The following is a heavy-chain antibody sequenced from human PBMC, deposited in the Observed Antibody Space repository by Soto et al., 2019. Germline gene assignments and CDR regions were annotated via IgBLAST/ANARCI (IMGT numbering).Heavy chain of an antibody. CDR2: ISSSGGTI. J-gene: IGHJ4*02. CDR3: TRDLTPRCGGMLADN. D-gene: IGHD3-16*01. Sequence: QVQLVDSGGDLVKPGGSLRLSCAASGFTFSDHYMTWIRQAPGKGLEWVSYISSSGGTIYYADSVKGRFTVSRDNAKNSLYLQMNSLRAEVTAVYYCTRDLTPRCGGMLADNWGQGTLVTASS. V-gene: IGHV3-11*01. CDR1: GFTFSDHY.